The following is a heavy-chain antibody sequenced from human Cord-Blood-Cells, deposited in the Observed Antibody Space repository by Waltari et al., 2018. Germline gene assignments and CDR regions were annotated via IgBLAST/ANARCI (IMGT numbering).Heavy chain of an antibody. CDR1: GGTFSSYA. Sequence: VQLVQSGAEVKKPGSSVKVSCKASGGTFSSYAISWVRQAPGQGLEWMGGIIPIFGTANYAQKFQGRVTITADVSTSTAYMELSSLRSEDTAVYYCARVVVVTAVPYYYYGMDVWGQGTTVTVSS. D-gene: IGHD2-21*02. J-gene: IGHJ6*02. CDR3: ARVVVVTAVPYYYYGMDV. CDR2: IIPIFGTA. V-gene: IGHV1-69*01.